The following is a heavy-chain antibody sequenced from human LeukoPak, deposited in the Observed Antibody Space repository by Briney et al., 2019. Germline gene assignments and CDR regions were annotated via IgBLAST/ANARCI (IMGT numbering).Heavy chain of an antibody. CDR3: ATGPRNIWDY. CDR2: IDPEFGDT. Sequence: ATVTISCKTSGYYFADYFLHWMHQAPGKGLEWIGRIDPEFGDTKYATRLQGRVTLIADPSADPAYLDLSGLRSEDTALYYCATGPRNIWDYWGQGTVVTVSS. D-gene: IGHD1-14*01. CDR1: GYYFADYF. J-gene: IGHJ4*02. V-gene: IGHV1-69-2*01.